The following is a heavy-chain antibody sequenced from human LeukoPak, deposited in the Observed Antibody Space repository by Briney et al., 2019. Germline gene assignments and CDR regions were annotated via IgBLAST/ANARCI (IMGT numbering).Heavy chain of an antibody. D-gene: IGHD6-19*01. V-gene: IGHV3-7*01. Sequence: PGGSLRLSCPASGFTFSSFWMTWVRQAPGKGLEWVANIRQDGNEQYYMDSVKGRFTISRDNAKNSLFLQMNSLRAEDTAVYYCARAPYSGGWYLMYWGQGTLVTVSS. CDR1: GFTFSSFW. J-gene: IGHJ4*02. CDR2: IRQDGNEQ. CDR3: ARAPYSGGWYLMY.